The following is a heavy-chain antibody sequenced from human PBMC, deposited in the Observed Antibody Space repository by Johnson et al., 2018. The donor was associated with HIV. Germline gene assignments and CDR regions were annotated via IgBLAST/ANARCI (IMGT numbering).Heavy chain of an antibody. J-gene: IGHJ3*02. Sequence: VQLVESGGGLVQPGGSLRLSCAASGFTFSSYAMSWVRQAPGKGLEWVGRIKSKTDGGTTDYAAPVKGRFAISRDDSKNTLYLQLNSLKTEDTAVYYCTTALTGDAFNIWGQGTLVTVSS. CDR1: GFTFSSYA. V-gene: IGHV3-15*01. CDR2: IKSKTDGGTT. D-gene: IGHD7-27*01. CDR3: TTALTGDAFNI.